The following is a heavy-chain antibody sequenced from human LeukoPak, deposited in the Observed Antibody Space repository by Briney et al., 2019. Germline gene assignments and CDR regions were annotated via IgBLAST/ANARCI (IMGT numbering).Heavy chain of an antibody. D-gene: IGHD2-15*01. J-gene: IGHJ6*03. CDR2: ISGSSSTI. Sequence: GGSLRLSCAASGFTFSSYSMNWVCQAPGKGLEWLSYISGSSSTIYYADSVKGRFTISRDNAKNSLYLQMDSLRAEDTAVYYCARESLGYCSGSTCYYFYMDLWGKGTTVTVSS. CDR3: ARESLGYCSGSTCYYFYMDL. V-gene: IGHV3-48*04. CDR1: GFTFSSYS.